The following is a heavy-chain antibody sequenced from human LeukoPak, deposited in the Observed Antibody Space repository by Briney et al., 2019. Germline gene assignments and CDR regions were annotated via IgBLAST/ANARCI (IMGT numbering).Heavy chain of an antibody. Sequence: RASETLSLTCAVYGGSFSGYCWSWIRQPAGKGLEWIGRIYTSGSTNYNPSLKSRVTKSVDTSKNQFSLKLSSVTAADTAVYYCARDMGYGSGSYDYWGQGTLVTVSS. CDR1: GGSFSGYC. CDR2: IYTSGST. V-gene: IGHV4-4*07. CDR3: ARDMGYGSGSYDY. J-gene: IGHJ4*02. D-gene: IGHD3-10*01.